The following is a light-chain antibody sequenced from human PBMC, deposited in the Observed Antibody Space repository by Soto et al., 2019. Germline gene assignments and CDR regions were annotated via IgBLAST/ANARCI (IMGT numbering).Light chain of an antibody. CDR3: QQRYNWPLT. CDR1: QSVSSTY. J-gene: IGKJ1*01. Sequence: EIVLTQSPGTLSLCPGERATLSCRASQSVSSTYLAWYQHKPGQAPRLLIHASSNRATGIPDRFSGSGSGTDFTLTISSLEPEDFAVYYCQQRYNWPLTFGQGTKVDIK. CDR2: ASS. V-gene: IGKV3D-20*02.